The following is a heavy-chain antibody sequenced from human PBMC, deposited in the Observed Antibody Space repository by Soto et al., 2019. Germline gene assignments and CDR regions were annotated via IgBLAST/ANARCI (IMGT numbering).Heavy chain of an antibody. CDR2: ISYDGSNK. J-gene: IGHJ3*02. CDR1: GFNFNSYA. V-gene: IGHV3-30-3*01. D-gene: IGHD6-13*01. CDR3: AIFSCGSTWTSYASDI. Sequence: QVQLVESGGGVVQPGRSLRLACAASGFNFNSYAMHWVRQAPGKGLEWVAVISYDGSNKYSAESVKGRFTISRDNSKNTLILQTDSMSNEDPAVYYCAIFSCGSTWTSYASDIWCQGKTVTVSS.